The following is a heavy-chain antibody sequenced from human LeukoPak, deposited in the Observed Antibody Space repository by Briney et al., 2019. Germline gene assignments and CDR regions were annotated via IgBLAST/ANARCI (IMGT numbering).Heavy chain of an antibody. D-gene: IGHD5-18*01. CDR1: GVSITSHC. CDR3: ATIKRGPIYGYFDS. CDR2: MYDSEKT. Sequence: SETLSLTCTVSGVSITSHCWRWIRQPPGKGLEWIGYMYDSEKTKDNLSFKSRSTLSADTSKNQFSLRLSSVTAEDTAVYYCATIKRGPIYGYFDSRGQRILVTVSS. V-gene: IGHV4-59*11. J-gene: IGHJ4*02.